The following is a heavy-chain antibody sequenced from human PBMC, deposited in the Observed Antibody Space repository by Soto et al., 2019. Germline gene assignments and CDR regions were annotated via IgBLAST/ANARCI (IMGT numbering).Heavy chain of an antibody. Sequence: SETLSLTCTVSGGSISSGDYYWSWIRQPPGKGLEWIGYIYYSGSTYYNPSLKSRVTISVDTSKNQFSLKLSSVTAADTAVYYCARDSREYSSSSHFDYWGQGTLVTVSS. CDR2: IYYSGST. CDR3: ARDSREYSSSSHFDY. D-gene: IGHD6-6*01. J-gene: IGHJ4*02. V-gene: IGHV4-30-4*01. CDR1: GGSISSGDYY.